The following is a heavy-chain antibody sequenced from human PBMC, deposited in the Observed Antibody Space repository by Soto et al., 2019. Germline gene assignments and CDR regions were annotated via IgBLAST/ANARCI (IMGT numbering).Heavy chain of an antibody. CDR2: INPILGIP. Sequence: QVQLLQSGAEVRKPGYSVNVSCKASGGTFSSYTVSWVRQAPGQGLEWMGAINPILGIPNYAQKVQGRVTFTADKSTTTVYLEPTSQSSAGAAVFFGGRIMEYYHGSVSWGQGTLVTVSS. V-gene: IGHV1-69*02. CDR3: GRIMEYYHGSVS. D-gene: IGHD3-10*01. J-gene: IGHJ4*02. CDR1: GGTFSSYT.